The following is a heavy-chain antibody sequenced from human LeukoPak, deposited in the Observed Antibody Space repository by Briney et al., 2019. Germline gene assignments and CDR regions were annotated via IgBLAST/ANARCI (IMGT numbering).Heavy chain of an antibody. CDR1: GYTFTGYY. D-gene: IGHD2-21*01. CDR2: INPSGGST. CDR3: ARVGDSGCPFDY. Sequence: GASVKVSCKASGYTFTGYYMHWVRQAPGQGLEWMGIINPSGGSTSYAQKFQGRVTMTRDTSTSTVYMEVSSLRSEDTAVYYCARVGDSGCPFDYWGQGTLVTVSS. J-gene: IGHJ4*02. V-gene: IGHV1-46*01.